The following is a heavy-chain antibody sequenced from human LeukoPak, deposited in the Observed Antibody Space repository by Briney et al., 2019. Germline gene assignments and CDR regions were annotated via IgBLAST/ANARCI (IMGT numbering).Heavy chain of an antibody. CDR2: ISYDGSMK. Sequence: GGSLRLSCVTSGFTFSGHVMNWVRQAPGKGLGWLALISYDGSMKLYAGSVKGRFTISRDNARNTLYLQMNSLRDEDTAVYYCAGPSWGSSGWFPFDYWGQGTLVTVSS. J-gene: IGHJ4*02. V-gene: IGHV3-30*04. D-gene: IGHD6-19*01. CDR3: AGPSWGSSGWFPFDY. CDR1: GFTFSGHV.